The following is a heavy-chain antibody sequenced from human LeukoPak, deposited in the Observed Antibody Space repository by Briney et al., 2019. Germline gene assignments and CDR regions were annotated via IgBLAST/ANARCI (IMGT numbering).Heavy chain of an antibody. D-gene: IGHD5-24*01. V-gene: IGHV4-39*01. J-gene: IGHJ4*02. CDR3: ARSLEMTIDYFDY. Sequence: SETLSLTCTVSGGSISSSTYYWGWIRQPPGKGLEWIGSVYYSGSTYYNPSLKSRVTISVDTSKNQFSLKLSSVTAADTAVYYCARSLEMTIDYFDYWGQGTLVTVSP. CDR1: GGSISSSTYY. CDR2: VYYSGST.